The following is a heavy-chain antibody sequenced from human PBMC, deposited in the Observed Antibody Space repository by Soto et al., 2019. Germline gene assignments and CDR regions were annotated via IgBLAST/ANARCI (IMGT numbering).Heavy chain of an antibody. V-gene: IGHV3-74*01. CDR3: ATAEVDY. CDR2: MNSDGSII. Sequence: GSLRLSCTCAAYTFGNHWIHWVRQAPGKGLEWVSRMNSDGSIINYEDSVKGRFTVSRDNAKNTLYLQMNSLRVEDTAVYYCATAEVDYWGPGTLVTVSS. J-gene: IGHJ4*02. CDR1: AYTFGNHW.